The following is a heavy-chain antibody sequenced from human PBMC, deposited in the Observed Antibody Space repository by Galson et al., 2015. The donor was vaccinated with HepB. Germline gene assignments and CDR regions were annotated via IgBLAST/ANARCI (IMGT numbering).Heavy chain of an antibody. D-gene: IGHD5-12*01. V-gene: IGHV3-21*01. CDR3: VRQGRGYSGYDPAYYFDY. CDR2: IGLSGSYI. J-gene: IGHJ4*02. Sequence: SLRLSCAASGFTFNSYTMNWVRQAPGKGLEWVSSIGLSGSYIYYADSLKGRFTISRDNAKNSLFLQMNSLRAEDAAVYFCVRQGRGYSGYDPAYYFDYWGRGALVTVSS. CDR1: GFTFNSYT.